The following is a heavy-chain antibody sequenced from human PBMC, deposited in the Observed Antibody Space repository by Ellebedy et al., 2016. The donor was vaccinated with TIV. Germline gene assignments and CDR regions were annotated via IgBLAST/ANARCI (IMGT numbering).Heavy chain of an antibody. Sequence: GESLKISCAASGFTFSGYWMHLVRQGPGKGLVWVSRIKGDGSSTTYADSVKGRFTISRDNAKNTLYLEMNSLRAEDTAVYYCAGDPDRNSFSNFEYWGQGTLVTGSS. CDR2: IKGDGSST. V-gene: IGHV3-74*03. D-gene: IGHD6-6*01. CDR1: GFTFSGYW. J-gene: IGHJ4*02. CDR3: AGDPDRNSFSNFEY.